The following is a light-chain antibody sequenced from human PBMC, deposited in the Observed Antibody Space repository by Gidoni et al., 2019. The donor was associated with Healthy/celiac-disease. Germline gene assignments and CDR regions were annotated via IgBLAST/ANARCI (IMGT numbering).Light chain of an antibody. CDR2: EGS. CDR3: CSYAGSSTYV. CDR1: SSDVGSYNL. J-gene: IGLJ1*01. Sequence: QSALPQPAPESGSPGQSITISCTGTSSDVGSYNLVSWYQQHPGKAPKLMIYEGSKRPSGVSNRFSGSKSGNTASLTISGLQAEDEADYYCCSYAGSSTYVFGTGTKVTVL. V-gene: IGLV2-23*01.